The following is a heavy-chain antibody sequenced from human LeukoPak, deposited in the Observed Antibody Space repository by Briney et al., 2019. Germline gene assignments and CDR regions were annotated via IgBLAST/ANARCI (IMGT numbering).Heavy chain of an antibody. J-gene: IGHJ4*02. CDR3: ARVRSTYYYDSSGYRFPYYFDY. CDR1: GGSISSYY. CDR2: IYYSGST. V-gene: IGHV4-59*12. Sequence: PSETLSLTCTVSGGSISSYYWSWIRQPPGKGLEWIGYIYYSGSTNYNPSLKSRVTISVDTSKNQFSLKLSSVTAADTAVYYCARVRSTYYYDSSGYRFPYYFDYWGQGTLVTVSS. D-gene: IGHD3-22*01.